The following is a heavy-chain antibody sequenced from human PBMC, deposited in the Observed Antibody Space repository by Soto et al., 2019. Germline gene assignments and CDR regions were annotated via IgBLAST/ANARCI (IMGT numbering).Heavy chain of an antibody. V-gene: IGHV1-46*03. CDR3: AREKVAYCGGDCYPDY. Sequence: QVQLVQSGAEVKKPGASVKASCKASGYTFTSYYMHWVRQAPGQGLEWMGIINPSGGSTSYAQKFQGRVTMTRDTSTSTVYMELSSLRSEDTAVYYCAREKVAYCGGDCYPDYWGQGTLVTVSS. D-gene: IGHD2-21*01. CDR2: INPSGGST. CDR1: GYTFTSYY. J-gene: IGHJ4*02.